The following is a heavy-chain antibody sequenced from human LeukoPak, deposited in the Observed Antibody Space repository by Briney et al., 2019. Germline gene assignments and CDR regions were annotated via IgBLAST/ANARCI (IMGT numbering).Heavy chain of an antibody. Sequence: GGSLRLSCAASGFTFSSYSMNWVRQAPGKGLEWVSSISSSSSYISYADSVKGRFTISRDNAKNSLYLQMNSLRAEDTAVYYCARDGQWLVPLDYWGQGTLVTVSS. CDR2: ISSSSSYI. D-gene: IGHD6-19*01. V-gene: IGHV3-21*01. J-gene: IGHJ4*02. CDR1: GFTFSSYS. CDR3: ARDGQWLVPLDY.